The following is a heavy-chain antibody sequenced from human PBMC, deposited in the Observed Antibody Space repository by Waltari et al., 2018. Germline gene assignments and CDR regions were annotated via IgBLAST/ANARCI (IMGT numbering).Heavy chain of an antibody. CDR2: IKKDGTEK. CDR1: GFTFSNYW. CDR3: ATRPDDYFYLGVFDF. J-gene: IGHJ4*02. D-gene: IGHD3-22*01. Sequence: EVQLVESGGGLVQPGGSLRLSCAASGFTFSNYWMTWVRKGPGKGRGGVANIKKDGTEKYYVYSVKGRFTIARDNAKNSLYLQMDSLRPEDTAVYYCATRPDDYFYLGVFDFWGQGTLVTVSS. V-gene: IGHV3-7*01.